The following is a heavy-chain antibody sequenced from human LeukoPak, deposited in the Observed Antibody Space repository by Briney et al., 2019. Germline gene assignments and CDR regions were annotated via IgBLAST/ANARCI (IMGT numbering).Heavy chain of an antibody. Sequence: GRSLRLSCAASGFTFSSYAMHWVRQAPGKGLEWVAVISYDGSNKYYADSVKGRFTISRDNSMNTMYLQMNSLRAEDTAVYYCAKGYVWGSYRYFDYWGQGTLVTVSS. V-gene: IGHV3-30*04. CDR1: GFTFSSYA. D-gene: IGHD3-16*02. J-gene: IGHJ4*02. CDR3: AKGYVWGSYRYFDY. CDR2: ISYDGSNK.